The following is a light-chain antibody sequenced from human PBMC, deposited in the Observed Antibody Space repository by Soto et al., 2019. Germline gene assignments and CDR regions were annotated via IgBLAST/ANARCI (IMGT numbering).Light chain of an antibody. V-gene: IGKV1-9*01. CDR2: GAS. J-gene: IGKJ4*01. Sequence: IQLTQSPSSLSASVGDRVTITCRASQAINNYLAWYQQKPGKAPNLLIYGASTLQSGVPSRFSGSGSGTDFTLIISSLQPEDFATYFCQQLHSYSLTFGGGTKVEIK. CDR1: QAINNY. CDR3: QQLHSYSLT.